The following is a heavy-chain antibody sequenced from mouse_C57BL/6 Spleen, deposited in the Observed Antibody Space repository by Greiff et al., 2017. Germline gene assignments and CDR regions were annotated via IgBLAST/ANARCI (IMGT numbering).Heavy chain of an antibody. CDR1: GYTFTDYE. CDR2: IDPETGGT. Sequence: QVQLQQPGAELVMPGASVKLSCKASGYTFTDYEMHWVKQTPVHGLEWIGAIDPETGGTAYNQKFKGKAILTADKSSSTAYMELRSLTSEDSAVYYCTRYGYYSSGHYAMDYWGQGTSVTVSS. V-gene: IGHV1-15*01. CDR3: TRYGYYSSGHYAMDY. D-gene: IGHD3-2*02. J-gene: IGHJ4*01.